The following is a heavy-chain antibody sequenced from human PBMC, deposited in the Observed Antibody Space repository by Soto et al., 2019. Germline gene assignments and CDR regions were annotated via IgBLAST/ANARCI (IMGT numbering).Heavy chain of an antibody. CDR2: MYYSGST. Sequence: SETLSLTCTVSGGSISSSNYHWGWIRQPPGKGLEWIGSMYYSGSTYYNPSLKSRVTISVDTSKNQFSLKLTSVTAADTAVYHCARDVGNRRLGRCGQGTLVT. J-gene: IGHJ4*02. CDR1: GGSISSSNYH. CDR3: ARDVGNRRLGR. D-gene: IGHD3-10*01. V-gene: IGHV4-39*02.